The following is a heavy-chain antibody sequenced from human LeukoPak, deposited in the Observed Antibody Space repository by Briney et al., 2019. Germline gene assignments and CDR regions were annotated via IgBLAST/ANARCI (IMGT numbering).Heavy chain of an antibody. D-gene: IGHD5-12*01. CDR1: GGSISSGDYY. Sequence: SETLSLTCTVSGGSISSGDYYWSWIRQPPGKGLEWIGYIYYSGSTYYNPSLKSRVTISVGTSKNQFSLKLSSVTAADTAVYYCASYSGYDHGAFDIWGQGTMVTVSS. V-gene: IGHV4-30-4*01. CDR2: IYYSGST. J-gene: IGHJ3*02. CDR3: ASYSGYDHGAFDI.